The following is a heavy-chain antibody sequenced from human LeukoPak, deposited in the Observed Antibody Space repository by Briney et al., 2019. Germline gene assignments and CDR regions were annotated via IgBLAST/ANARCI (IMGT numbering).Heavy chain of an antibody. CDR3: AKEIYGGNSERSQNDY. Sequence: GGSLRLSCAASGFTFSSYAMSWVRQAPGKGLEWVSAISGSGGSTYYADSVKGRFTISRDNSKNTLYLQMNSLRAEDTAVYYCAKEIYGGNSERSQNDYWGQGTLVTVSS. CDR1: GFTFSSYA. J-gene: IGHJ4*02. D-gene: IGHD4-23*01. V-gene: IGHV3-23*01. CDR2: ISGSGGST.